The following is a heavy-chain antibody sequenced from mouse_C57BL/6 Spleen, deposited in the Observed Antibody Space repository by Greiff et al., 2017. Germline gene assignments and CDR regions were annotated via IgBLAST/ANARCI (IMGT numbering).Heavy chain of an antibody. Sequence: EVQLQESGPGLVTPSQSLSLTCSVTGYSFTSGYYWNWIRQFPGNKLEWMGYISYDGSNNNNPSITNRIPITRDATKNQFFLKLNSVTTEDTATYYCARVGSEYAMDYWGQGTSVTVSS. V-gene: IGHV3-6*01. CDR1: GYSFTSGYY. J-gene: IGHJ4*01. CDR3: ARVGSEYAMDY. D-gene: IGHD3-2*02. CDR2: ISYDGSN.